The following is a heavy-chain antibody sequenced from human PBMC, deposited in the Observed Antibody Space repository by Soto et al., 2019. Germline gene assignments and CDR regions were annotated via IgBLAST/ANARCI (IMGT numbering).Heavy chain of an antibody. J-gene: IGHJ4*02. CDR2: VYYTGNS. CDR3: ARKDYDSRLDF. CDR1: GDPVSSSSFY. D-gene: IGHD3-22*01. Sequence: TSETLSLTCTVSGDPVSSSSFYWSWIRQPPGKGLEWIGYVYYTGNSNNSPSLKSRVTISIDTSKNEFSLKLRSVTAADTAVYYCARKDYDSRLDFWGQGTLVTVSS. V-gene: IGHV4-61*01.